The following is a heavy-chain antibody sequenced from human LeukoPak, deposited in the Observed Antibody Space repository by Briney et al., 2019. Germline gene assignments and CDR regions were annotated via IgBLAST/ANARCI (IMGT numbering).Heavy chain of an antibody. CDR3: ARVGAAAGDSY. CDR2: IIPILGIA. D-gene: IGHD6-13*01. CDR1: GGTFTSYA. J-gene: IGHJ4*02. Sequence: SVKVSCKASGGTFTSYAISWVRQAPGQGLEWMGRIIPILGIANYAQKFQGRVTITADKSTSTAYMELSSLRSEDTAVYYCARVGAAAGDSYWGQGTLVTVSS. V-gene: IGHV1-69*04.